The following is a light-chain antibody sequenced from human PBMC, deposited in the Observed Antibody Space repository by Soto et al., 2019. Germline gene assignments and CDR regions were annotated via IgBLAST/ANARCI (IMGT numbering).Light chain of an antibody. Sequence: EIVLTQSPATLSVSPGERATLSCRASQSVSTNLVWYQQKPGQAPRLLIFGASTRATNIPARFSGNGSGTEFTLTISSLQSEDFAFYYCQQDMNWSPLTFGGGTKVEIK. CDR1: QSVSTN. J-gene: IGKJ4*01. V-gene: IGKV3-15*01. CDR3: QQDMNWSPLT. CDR2: GAS.